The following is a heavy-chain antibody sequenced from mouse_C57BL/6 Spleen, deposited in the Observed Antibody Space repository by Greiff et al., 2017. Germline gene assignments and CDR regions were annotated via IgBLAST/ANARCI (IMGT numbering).Heavy chain of an antibody. J-gene: IGHJ4*01. CDR1: GYAFSSSW. CDR2: IYPGDGDT. V-gene: IGHV1-82*01. D-gene: IGHD2-4*01. Sequence: QVQLQQSGPELVKPGASVKISCKASGYAFSSSWMNWVKQRPGKGLEWIGRIYPGDGDTNYNGKFKGKATLTADKSSSTAYMQLSSLTTEDSAVYFCARRRIYYEYDDYAMDYWGQGTSVPGAS. CDR3: ARRRIYYEYDDYAMDY.